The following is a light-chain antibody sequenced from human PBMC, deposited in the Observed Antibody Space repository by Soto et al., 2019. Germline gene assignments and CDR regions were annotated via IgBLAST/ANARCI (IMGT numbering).Light chain of an antibody. CDR1: SSDVGGYNY. CDR3: SSYTSRSPLYV. CDR2: DVS. V-gene: IGLV2-14*01. J-gene: IGLJ1*01. Sequence: QSSLTQPPSASLPPGQSITLSCTGTSSDVGGYNYVSWYQQHPGKAPKLMIYDVSNRPSGVSNRFSGSKSGNTASLTISGLQAEDEADYYCSSYTSRSPLYVFGTGTRSPT.